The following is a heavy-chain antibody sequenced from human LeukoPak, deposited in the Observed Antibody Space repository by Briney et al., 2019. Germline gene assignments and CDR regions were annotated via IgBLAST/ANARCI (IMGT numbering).Heavy chain of an antibody. Sequence: ASVKVSCKASGYTFTSYGISWVRQAPGQGLEWMGWISAYNGNTNYAQKLQGRVTMTTDTSTSTAYMELRSLRSDDTAVYYCAREGNCSGGSCAPGEIDYWGQGTLVTVSS. V-gene: IGHV1-18*01. CDR2: ISAYNGNT. CDR3: AREGNCSGGSCAPGEIDY. CDR1: GYTFTSYG. D-gene: IGHD2-15*01. J-gene: IGHJ4*02.